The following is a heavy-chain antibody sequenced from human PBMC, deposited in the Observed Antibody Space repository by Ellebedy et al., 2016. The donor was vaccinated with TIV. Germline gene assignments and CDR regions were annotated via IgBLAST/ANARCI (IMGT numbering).Heavy chain of an antibody. CDR1: GFTFSSYW. Sequence: GESLKISCEASGFTFSSYWMSWVRLAPGKGLEWVANVNEDGSEEHYVDSVKGRFTISRDNDKNSLYLHMDSLRAEDTAIYYCARSSSSWHFWGQGTLVTVSS. D-gene: IGHD6-19*01. CDR3: ARSSSSWHF. J-gene: IGHJ4*02. CDR2: VNEDGSEE. V-gene: IGHV3-7*01.